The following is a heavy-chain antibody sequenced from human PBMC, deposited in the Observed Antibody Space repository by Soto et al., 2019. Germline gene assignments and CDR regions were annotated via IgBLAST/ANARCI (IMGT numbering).Heavy chain of an antibody. CDR2: ISAYNGNT. V-gene: IGHV1-18*01. J-gene: IGHJ6*02. CDR3: ARDRQLWSGTYYYYGMDV. CDR1: GGTFSSYA. Sequence: ASVKVSCKASGGTFSSYAISWVRQAPGQGLEWMGRISAYNGNTNYAQKLQGRVTMTTDTSTSTAYMELRSLRSDDTAVYYCARDRQLWSGTYYYYGMDVWGQGTTVTVSS. D-gene: IGHD5-18*01.